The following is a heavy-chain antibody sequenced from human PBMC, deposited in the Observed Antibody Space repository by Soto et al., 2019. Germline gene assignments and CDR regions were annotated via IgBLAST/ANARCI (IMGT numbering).Heavy chain of an antibody. CDR2: IYYSGST. CDR3: ARDSNPYYDILTGYYTPYYYGMDV. CDR1: GGSISSGGYY. V-gene: IGHV4-31*03. J-gene: IGHJ6*02. D-gene: IGHD3-9*01. Sequence: SETLSLTCTVSGGSISSGGYYWSWIRQHPGKGLEWIGYIYYSGSTYYNPSLKSRVTISVDTSKNQFSLKLSSVTAADTAVYYCARDSNPYYDILTGYYTPYYYGMDVWGQGTTVTVSS.